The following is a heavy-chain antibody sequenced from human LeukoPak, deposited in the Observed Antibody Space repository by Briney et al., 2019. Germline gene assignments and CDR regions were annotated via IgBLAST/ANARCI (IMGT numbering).Heavy chain of an antibody. J-gene: IGHJ4*02. Sequence: SETLSLTCAVYGGSFSGYYWSWIRQPPGKGREWIGEINHSGSTNYNPSLKCRVTISVDTSKNQFSLKLSSVTAADTAVYYCARDAYTATGYYPYWGQGTLVTVSS. V-gene: IGHV4-34*01. CDR1: GGSFSGYY. D-gene: IGHD3-9*01. CDR2: INHSGST. CDR3: ARDAYTATGYYPY.